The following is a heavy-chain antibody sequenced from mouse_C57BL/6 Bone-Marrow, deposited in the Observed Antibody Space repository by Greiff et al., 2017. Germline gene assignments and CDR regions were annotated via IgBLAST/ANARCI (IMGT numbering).Heavy chain of an antibody. V-gene: IGHV1-47*01. CDR2: FHPYNDDT. D-gene: IGHD2-3*01. Sequence: VQLVESGAELVKPGASVKMSCKASGYTFTTYSIEWMKQNHGKSLEWIGNFHPYNDDTKYNEKFKGKATLTVEKSSSTAYLELSRLTSDDSAVEYCAINDDGYWYFDVWGTGTTVTVSS. J-gene: IGHJ1*03. CDR1: GYTFTTYS. CDR3: AINDDGYWYFDV.